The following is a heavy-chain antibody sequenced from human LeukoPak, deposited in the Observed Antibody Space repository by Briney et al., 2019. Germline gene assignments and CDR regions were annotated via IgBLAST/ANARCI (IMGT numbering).Heavy chain of an antibody. D-gene: IGHD6-13*01. V-gene: IGHV3-23*01. CDR3: ARGIAAAGTGNDY. Sequence: GGSLRLSCAASGFTFSSSAMSWVRQVPGKGLEWVSGISASGGSTSYADSVKGRFTISRDNAKNSLYLQMNSLRAEDTAVYYCARGIAAAGTGNDYWGQGTLVTVSS. CDR1: GFTFSSSA. CDR2: ISASGGST. J-gene: IGHJ4*02.